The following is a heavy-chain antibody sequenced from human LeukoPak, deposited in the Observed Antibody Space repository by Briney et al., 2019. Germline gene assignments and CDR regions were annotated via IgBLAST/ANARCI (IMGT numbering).Heavy chain of an antibody. CDR3: ARDNVEGYFDY. D-gene: IGHD2-21*01. J-gene: IGHJ4*02. CDR2: IKEDGSEK. Sequence: GGSLRLSCAASGFTFSGNWMSWVRQAPGKGLEWVANIKEDGSEKYYVDSVKGRFTISRDNAKNSLYLQMNSLRAEDTGVYYCARDNVEGYFDYWGQGTPVTVSP. V-gene: IGHV3-7*01. CDR1: GFTFSGNW.